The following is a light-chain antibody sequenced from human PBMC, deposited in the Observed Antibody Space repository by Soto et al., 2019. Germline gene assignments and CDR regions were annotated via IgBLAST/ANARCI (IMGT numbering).Light chain of an antibody. CDR1: QSLLYSNGYNY. J-gene: IGKJ4*01. CDR2: SGS. CDR3: MQALQTPVT. V-gene: IGKV2-28*01. Sequence: DIVMTQSPLSLSVTPGEPPSIPCRSGQSLLYSNGYNYLDWYLQKPGQSPQLLTYSGSNRASGVPDRFSGSGSGTDFTLKISRVEAEDVGVYYCMQALQTPVTFGGGTKVDIK.